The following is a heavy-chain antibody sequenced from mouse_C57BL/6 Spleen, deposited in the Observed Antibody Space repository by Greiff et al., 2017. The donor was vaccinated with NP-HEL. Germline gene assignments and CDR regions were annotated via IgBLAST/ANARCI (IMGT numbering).Heavy chain of an antibody. CDR1: GYTFTDYN. V-gene: IGHV1-18*01. Sequence: VQLKESGPELVKPGASVKIPCKASGYTFTDYNMDWVKQSHGKSLEWIGDINPNNGGTIYNQKFKGKATLTVDKSSSTAYMELRSLTSEDTAVYYCARRDGYWAYWGQGTLVTVSA. J-gene: IGHJ3*01. CDR2: INPNNGGT. CDR3: ARRDGYWAY. D-gene: IGHD2-3*01.